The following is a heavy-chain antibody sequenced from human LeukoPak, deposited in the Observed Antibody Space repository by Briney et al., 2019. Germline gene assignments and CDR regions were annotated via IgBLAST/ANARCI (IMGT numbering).Heavy chain of an antibody. CDR3: ATDRSGDGYYFDY. Sequence: PSQTLSLTCTVSGGSISSGGYYWSWIRQHPGKGLEWIGYIYYSGSTYYNPSLKSRVTISVDTSKNQFSLKLSSMTAADTAVYYGATDRSGDGYYFDYWGQGTLVTVSS. CDR2: IYYSGST. CDR1: GGSISSGGYY. V-gene: IGHV4-31*03. J-gene: IGHJ4*02. D-gene: IGHD2-21*01.